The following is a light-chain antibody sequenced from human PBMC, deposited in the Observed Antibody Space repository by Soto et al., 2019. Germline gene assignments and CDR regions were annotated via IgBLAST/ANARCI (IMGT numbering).Light chain of an antibody. V-gene: IGLV1-47*01. CDR3: AAWDDSLSGVV. CDR1: SSNIGSNF. Sequence: QSVLTQPPSASGTHGQRVTISCSGSSSNIGSNFIYWYQQLPGTAPKLLIYRNNERPSGVPDRFSGSKSGTSASLAISGLRSEDEAEYHCAAWDDSLSGVVFGGGTQLTVL. J-gene: IGLJ2*01. CDR2: RNN.